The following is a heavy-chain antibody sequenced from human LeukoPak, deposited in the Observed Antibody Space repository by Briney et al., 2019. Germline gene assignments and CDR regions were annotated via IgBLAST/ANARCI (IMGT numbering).Heavy chain of an antibody. CDR3: ARVQRGYDSSGYYYLYYFDY. J-gene: IGHJ4*02. CDR2: ISSSGNTI. D-gene: IGHD3-22*01. Sequence: GGSLRLSCAASGFTFSSYEMNWVPQAPGKGLEWVSYISSSGNTISYAESVKGRFTISRDNAKNSLYLQMNSLRAEDTAVYYCARVQRGYDSSGYYYLYYFDYWGQGTLVTVSS. CDR1: GFTFSSYE. V-gene: IGHV3-48*03.